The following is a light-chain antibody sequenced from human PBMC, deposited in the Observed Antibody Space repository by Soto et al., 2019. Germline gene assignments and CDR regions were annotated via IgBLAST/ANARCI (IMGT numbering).Light chain of an antibody. CDR3: NYYTSSTSLPYV. J-gene: IGLJ1*01. CDR2: EVT. Sequence: QSVLTQPASVSGSPGQSITISCTGTTNDVGGYNYVSWYQQHPGKAPKLLIFEVTSRPSGVSHRFSGSKSGNTASLTISALQAEDEADYLCNYYTSSTSLPYVFGTGTKVTVL. V-gene: IGLV2-14*01. CDR1: TNDVGGYNY.